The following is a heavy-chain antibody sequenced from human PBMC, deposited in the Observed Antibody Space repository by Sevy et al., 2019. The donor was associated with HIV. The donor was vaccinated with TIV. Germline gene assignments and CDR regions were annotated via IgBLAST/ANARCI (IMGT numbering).Heavy chain of an antibody. V-gene: IGHV3-30*04. Sequence: GGSLRLSCAASGFTFSNYDMHWVRQAPGKGLDWVAVISHDERYKNYAESVKVRFTISRDNFKNTLFLQMDSLRSEDTAVYFCARLVSCGGDCYYLDPWGQGALVTVSS. CDR2: ISHDERYK. J-gene: IGHJ5*02. CDR1: GFTFSNYD. CDR3: ARLVSCGGDCYYLDP. D-gene: IGHD2-21*02.